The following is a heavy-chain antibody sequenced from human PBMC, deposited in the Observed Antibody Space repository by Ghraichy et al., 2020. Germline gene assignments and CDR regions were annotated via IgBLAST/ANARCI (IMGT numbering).Heavy chain of an antibody. D-gene: IGHD2-2*01. CDR3: AKDPGYCSSTSCYREYYFDY. V-gene: IGHV3-23*01. Sequence: GESLNISCAASGFTFSSYAMSWVRQAPGKGLEWVSAISGSGGSTYYADSVKGRFTISRDNSKNTLYLQMNSLRAEDTAVYYCAKDPGYCSSTSCYREYYFDYWGQGTLVTVSS. CDR2: ISGSGGST. J-gene: IGHJ4*02. CDR1: GFTFSSYA.